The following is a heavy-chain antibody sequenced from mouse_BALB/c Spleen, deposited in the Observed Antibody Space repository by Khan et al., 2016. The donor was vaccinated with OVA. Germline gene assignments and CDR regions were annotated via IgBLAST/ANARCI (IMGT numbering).Heavy chain of an antibody. J-gene: IGHJ1*01. CDR3: ARDYYYGAGYFDV. CDR1: GFTFSSFA. CDR2: ISSGGSN. V-gene: IGHV5-6-5*01. Sequence: EVELVESGGGLVKPGGSLKLSFAASGFTFSSFAMSWVRQTPEKRLEWVASISSGGSNYYPDSVKGRFTISSDNARNILYLQMSSLRSEDTAMYYCARDYYYGAGYFDVWGAGTTVTVSS. D-gene: IGHD1-1*01.